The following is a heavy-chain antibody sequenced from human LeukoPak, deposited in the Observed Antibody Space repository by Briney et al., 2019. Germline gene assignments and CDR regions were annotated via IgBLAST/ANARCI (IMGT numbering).Heavy chain of an antibody. Sequence: GGSLRLSCAASGFTLSSYAMHWVRQAPGKGLEWVSVMSYDGSNKYYADSVKGRFTISRDNSKNTLFLQMNSLRAEDTAVYFCARVGRGYSFKVYYFDYWGQGTLVTVSS. J-gene: IGHJ4*02. D-gene: IGHD5-18*01. CDR3: ARVGRGYSFKVYYFDY. CDR2: MSYDGSNK. CDR1: GFTLSSYA. V-gene: IGHV3-30*04.